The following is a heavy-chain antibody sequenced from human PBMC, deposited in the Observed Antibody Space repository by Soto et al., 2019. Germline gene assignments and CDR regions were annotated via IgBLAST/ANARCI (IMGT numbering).Heavy chain of an antibody. V-gene: IGHV4-34*01. D-gene: IGHD2-2*02. J-gene: IGHJ6*02. CDR1: GGSFSGYY. CDR2: INHSGST. Sequence: KPSETLSLTCAVYGGSFSGYYWSWIRQPPGKGLEWIGEINHSGSTNYNPSLKSRVTISVDTSKNQFSLKLSSVTAADTAVYYCARGLAGQLLYSRIQGYYYYGMDVWGQGTTVTVSS. CDR3: ARGLAGQLLYSRIQGYYYYGMDV.